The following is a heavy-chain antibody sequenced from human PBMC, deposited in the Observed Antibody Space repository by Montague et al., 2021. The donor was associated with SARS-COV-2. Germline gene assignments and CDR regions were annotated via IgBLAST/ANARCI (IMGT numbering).Heavy chain of an antibody. V-gene: IGHV4-34*01. CDR2: INYSGST. J-gene: IGHJ4*01. CDR1: GGSFSGYY. D-gene: IGHD6-19*01. Sequence: SETLSLTCAVYGGSFSGYYWSWIRQPPGKGLEWIGEINYSGSTNYNPSLKSRVTISVDTSKNQFSLKLSSVTAADTAVYYCARGGRQWLVIDPRYYFDYWGQGTLVTVSS. CDR3: ARGGRQWLVIDPRYYFDY.